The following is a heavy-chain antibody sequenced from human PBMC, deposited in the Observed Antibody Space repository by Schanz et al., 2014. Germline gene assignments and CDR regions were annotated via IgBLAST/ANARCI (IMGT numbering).Heavy chain of an antibody. D-gene: IGHD2-2*01. CDR1: GYTFSSNA. V-gene: IGHV3-21*04. CDR2: IIGSSTYI. J-gene: IGHJ3*02. CDR3: AKRCSSTSCSHGAFDI. Sequence: VQLVESGGGLVKPGGSLRLSCAASGYTFSSNAMSWVRQAPGKGLEWVSSIIGSSTYIYYADSMKGRFTVSRDNAKNSLYLQMNSLRAEDTAMYYCAKRCSSTSCSHGAFDIWGQGTMVTVSS.